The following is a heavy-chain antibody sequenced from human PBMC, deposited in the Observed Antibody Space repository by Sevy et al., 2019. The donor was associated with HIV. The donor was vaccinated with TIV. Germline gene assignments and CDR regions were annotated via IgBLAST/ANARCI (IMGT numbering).Heavy chain of an antibody. CDR1: GYTFTSYG. D-gene: IGHD2-2*02. CDR2: ISAYNGNT. Sequence: ASVKVSCKASGYTFTSYGISWVRQAPGQGLEWMGWISAYNGNTNYAQKLQGRVTMTTDTSTSKAYMELRSLRSDDTAVYYCARADSCSSTSCYMYWFDPWGQGTLVTVSS. J-gene: IGHJ5*02. V-gene: IGHV1-18*01. CDR3: ARADSCSSTSCYMYWFDP.